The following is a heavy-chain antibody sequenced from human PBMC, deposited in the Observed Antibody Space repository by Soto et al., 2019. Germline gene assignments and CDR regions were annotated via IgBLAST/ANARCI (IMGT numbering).Heavy chain of an antibody. D-gene: IGHD3-3*01. Sequence: QVQLVQSGAEVKKPGASVKVSCKASGYTFTSYDINWVRQATGQGLEWMGWMNPNSGNTGYAQKFQGRVTMTRNTSISTAYMELSSLRSEETAVYYCARGTMGQYYYYYYMDVWGKGTTVTVSS. CDR1: GYTFTSYD. CDR2: MNPNSGNT. J-gene: IGHJ6*03. CDR3: ARGTMGQYYYYYYMDV. V-gene: IGHV1-8*01.